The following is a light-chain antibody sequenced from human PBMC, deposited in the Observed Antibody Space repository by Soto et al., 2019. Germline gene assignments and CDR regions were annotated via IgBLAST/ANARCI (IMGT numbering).Light chain of an antibody. J-gene: IGKJ1*01. CDR1: QSLSSN. CDR3: QQYNIWPWT. V-gene: IGKV3-15*01. Sequence: DTVLTQSPATLSVSPGERAAVSCRASQSLSSNLAWYQQKPGQAPRLLIIGASDRVTGIPARFSGSGSGTEFTLSISSLQSDDFAVYHCQQYNIWPWTFGQGTKVEIK. CDR2: GAS.